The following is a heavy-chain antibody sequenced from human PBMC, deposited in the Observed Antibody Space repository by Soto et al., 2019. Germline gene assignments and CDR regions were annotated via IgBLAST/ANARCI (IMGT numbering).Heavy chain of an antibody. V-gene: IGHV1-58*02. CDR3: AAASLVGDFWSGYYTGYSLAFDI. CDR2: IVVGSGNT. CDR1: GFTFTISA. D-gene: IGHD3-3*01. Sequence: GASVKVSCKASGFTFTISAMQWVRQARGQRLERIGWIVVGSGNTNYAQKFQERVTITRDMSTSTAYMELSSLRSEDTAVYYCAAASLVGDFWSGYYTGYSLAFDIWGQGTMVTVSS. J-gene: IGHJ3*02.